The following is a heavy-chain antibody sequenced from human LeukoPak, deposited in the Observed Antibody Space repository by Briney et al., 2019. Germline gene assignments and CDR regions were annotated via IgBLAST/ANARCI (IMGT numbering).Heavy chain of an antibody. V-gene: IGHV4-39*02. CDR2: IYYSGST. D-gene: IGHD3-3*01. J-gene: IGHJ3*02. CDR1: GGSISSSRYY. Sequence: SETLSLTCTVSGGSISSSRYYWGWIRQPPGKGLEWIGSIYYSGSTYYNPSLKSRVTISVDTSKNQFSLKLSSVTAADTAVYYCARELGSGVFDSFYIWGQGTMVTVSS. CDR3: ARELGSGVFDSFYI.